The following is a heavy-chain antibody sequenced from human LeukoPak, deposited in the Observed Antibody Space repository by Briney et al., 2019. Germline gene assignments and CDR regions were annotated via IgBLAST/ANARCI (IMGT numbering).Heavy chain of an antibody. CDR1: GGTFSSYA. V-gene: IGHV1-69*13. Sequence: GASVKVSCKASGGTFSSYAISWVRQAPGQGLEWMGGIIPIFGTANYAQKFRGIVTITADESTSTAYMELSSLRSEDTAVYYCARGRIVGATAPDYWGQGTLVTVSS. CDR3: ARGRIVGATAPDY. J-gene: IGHJ4*02. CDR2: IIPIFGTA. D-gene: IGHD1-26*01.